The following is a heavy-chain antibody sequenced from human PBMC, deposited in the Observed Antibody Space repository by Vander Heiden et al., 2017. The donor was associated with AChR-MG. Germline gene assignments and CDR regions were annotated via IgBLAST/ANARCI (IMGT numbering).Heavy chain of an antibody. CDR3: AKGGDTLRFDY. V-gene: IGHV3-23*01. CDR2: ISASGGNT. Sequence: EVQLLESGGGLVQPGGSLRLSCAASGFIFSNYAMGWVRQAPGKGLEWVSAISASGGNTYYADSVKGRFTISRDNSKNTLHLQMKSLRADDMAVYYCAKGGDTLRFDYWGQGTLVTVSS. CDR1: GFIFSNYA. J-gene: IGHJ4*02.